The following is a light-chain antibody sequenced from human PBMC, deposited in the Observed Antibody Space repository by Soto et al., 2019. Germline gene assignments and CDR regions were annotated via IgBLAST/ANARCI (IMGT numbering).Light chain of an antibody. V-gene: IGKV3-15*01. CDR2: GAS. CDR3: QQYSKWPLT. J-gene: IGKJ1*01. Sequence: EIVMTQSPATVSVSQGERASLSCRASQTVNSKMAWYQQKPGQGPRLLIYGASTRATGIPARFSGSGSGTEFTLTISSLQLEDLAVYWCQQYSKWPLTCGQGTKVEI. CDR1: QTVNSK.